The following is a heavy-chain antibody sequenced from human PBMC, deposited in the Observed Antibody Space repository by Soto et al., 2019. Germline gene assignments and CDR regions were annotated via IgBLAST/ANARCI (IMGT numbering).Heavy chain of an antibody. CDR2: ISDHNGDT. Sequence: ASVKVSCKASGYTFSTSGITWVRQAPGQGLEWMGWISDHNGDTKYAQKLQGRVTMTTDTSTSTAYMELRSLRSDDTAIYYCASRGNWNYASDYWGQGTLVTVSS. V-gene: IGHV1-18*01. CDR3: ASRGNWNYASDY. D-gene: IGHD1-7*01. CDR1: GYTFSTSG. J-gene: IGHJ4*02.